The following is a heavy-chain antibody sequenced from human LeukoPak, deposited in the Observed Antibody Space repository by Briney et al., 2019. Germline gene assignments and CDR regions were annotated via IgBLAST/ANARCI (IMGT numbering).Heavy chain of an antibody. CDR1: GGSISSGSYY. CDR3: ARIGVVVMVDNWFDP. Sequence: SETLSLTCTVSGGSISSGSYYWSWIRQPAGKGLEWIGRIYASGSATYNPSLTSRVTISVDTSKNQFSLKLSSVTAADTAVYYCARIGVVVMVDNWFDPWGQGTLVTVSS. V-gene: IGHV4-61*02. J-gene: IGHJ5*02. CDR2: IYASGSA. D-gene: IGHD2-8*01.